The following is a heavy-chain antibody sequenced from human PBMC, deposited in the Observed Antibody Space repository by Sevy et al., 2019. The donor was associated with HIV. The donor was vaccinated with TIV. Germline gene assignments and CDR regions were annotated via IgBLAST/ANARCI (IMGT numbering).Heavy chain of an antibody. V-gene: IGHV3-23*01. CDR1: EFTFSRYA. CDR2: ISGSGGST. Sequence: GGSLRLSCAASEFTFSRYAMSWVRQAPGKGLEWVSAISGSGGSTYYADSVKGRFTISRDNSKNTPYLQMNSLRAEDTAVYYCAKGDTNYYGMDVWGLGTTVTVSS. CDR3: AKGDTNYYGMDV. J-gene: IGHJ6*02.